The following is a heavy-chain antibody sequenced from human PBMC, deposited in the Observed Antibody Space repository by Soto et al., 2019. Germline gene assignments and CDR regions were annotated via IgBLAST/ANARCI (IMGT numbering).Heavy chain of an antibody. CDR2: IWYDGSNK. CDR3: TREGHSGSYLNDAFDV. Sequence: GGSLRLSCAASGFTFSSYGMHWVRQAPGKGLEWVAVIWYDGSNKYYADSVKGRFTISRDNSKNTLYLQMNSLRVEDTSVYYCTREGHSGSYLNDAFDVWGQGTMVTVSS. D-gene: IGHD1-26*01. J-gene: IGHJ3*01. V-gene: IGHV3-33*01. CDR1: GFTFSSYG.